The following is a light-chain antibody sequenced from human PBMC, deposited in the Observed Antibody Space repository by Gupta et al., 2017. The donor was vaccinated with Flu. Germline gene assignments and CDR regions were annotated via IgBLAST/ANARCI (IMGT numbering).Light chain of an antibody. CDR2: KAS. CDR3: HQYNSYSPET. Sequence: DRVTMTCRASQRINNWLAWYQQKPGKAPKLLFYKASSLQSGVPSRFSGSGSGTEFSLTISSLQPDDIAIYYCHQYNSYSPETFGQGTKLEIK. J-gene: IGKJ2*01. V-gene: IGKV1-5*03. CDR1: QRINNW.